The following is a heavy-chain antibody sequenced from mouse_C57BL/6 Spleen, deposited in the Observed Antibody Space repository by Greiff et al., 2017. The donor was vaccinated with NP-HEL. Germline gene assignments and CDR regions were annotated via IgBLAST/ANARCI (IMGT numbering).Heavy chain of an antibody. V-gene: IGHV5-4*03. J-gene: IGHJ3*01. CDR3: ASEGDYDRFAY. CDR1: GFTFSSYA. CDR2: ISDGGSYT. Sequence: EVKLMESGGGLVKPGGSLKLSCAASGFTFSSYAMSWVRQTPEKRLEWVATISDGGSYTYYPDNVKGRFTISRDNAKNNLYLQMSHLKSEDTAMYYCASEGDYDRFAYWGQGTLVTVSA. D-gene: IGHD2-4*01.